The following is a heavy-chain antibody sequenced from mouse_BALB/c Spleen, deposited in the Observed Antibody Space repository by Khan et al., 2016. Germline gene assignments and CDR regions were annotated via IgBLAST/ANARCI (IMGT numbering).Heavy chain of an antibody. J-gene: IGHJ4*01. D-gene: IGHD2-1*01. CDR2: ISTYYGNT. CDR3: ARWNGNIAMDY. Sequence: QVQLKQSGPELVRPGVSVKISRKGSGYTFTDYAMHWVKQSHAKSLEWIGVISTYYGNTNYNQKFKGKATMTVDKSSSTAYMELARLTSEDSAIYYCARWNGNIAMDYWGQGTSVTVSS. CDR1: GYTFTDYA. V-gene: IGHV1S137*01.